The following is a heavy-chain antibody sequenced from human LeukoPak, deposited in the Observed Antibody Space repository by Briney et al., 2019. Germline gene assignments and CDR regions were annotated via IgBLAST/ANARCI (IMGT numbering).Heavy chain of an antibody. CDR2: ISSSSSTI. V-gene: IGHV3-48*04. J-gene: IGHJ4*02. Sequence: GGSLRLSCAASGFTFSSYSMNWVRQAPGKGLEWVSYISSSSSTIYYADSVKGRVTISGDNAKNSLYLQMNSLRAEDTAVYYCAREGIALGGEFDYWGQGTLVTVSS. CDR3: AREGIALGGEFDY. D-gene: IGHD6-19*01. CDR1: GFTFSSYS.